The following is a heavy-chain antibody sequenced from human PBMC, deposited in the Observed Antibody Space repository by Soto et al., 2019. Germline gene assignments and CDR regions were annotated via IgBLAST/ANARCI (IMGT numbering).Heavy chain of an antibody. V-gene: IGHV1-18*01. Sequence: ASVKVSCKASGYTFTSYGISWVRQAPGQGLEWMGWISAYNGNTNYAQKLQGRVTMTTDTSTSTAYMELRSLRSDDTAVYYCARADIAAAELYYYYVMDVRGQRTTVTVSS. CDR1: GYTFTSYG. CDR2: ISAYNGNT. CDR3: ARADIAAAELYYYYVMDV. J-gene: IGHJ6*02. D-gene: IGHD6-13*01.